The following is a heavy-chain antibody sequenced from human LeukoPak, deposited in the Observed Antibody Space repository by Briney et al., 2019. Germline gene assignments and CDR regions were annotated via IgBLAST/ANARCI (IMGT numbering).Heavy chain of an antibody. CDR1: GGTFSSYA. CDR2: IIPILGIA. V-gene: IGHV1-69*04. J-gene: IGHJ4*02. Sequence: SVTVSCKASGGTFSSYAISWVRQAPGQGLEWMGRIIPILGIANYAQKFQGRVTITADKSTSTAYMELSSLRSEDTAVYYCARVTTWGYFDYWGQGTLVTVSS. CDR3: ARVTTWGYFDY. D-gene: IGHD1/OR15-1a*01.